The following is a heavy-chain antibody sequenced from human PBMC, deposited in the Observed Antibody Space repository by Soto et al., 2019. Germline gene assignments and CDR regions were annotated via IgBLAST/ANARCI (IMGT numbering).Heavy chain of an antibody. CDR2: IYYSGST. V-gene: IGHV4-59*01. J-gene: IGHJ4*02. D-gene: IGHD3-3*01. Sequence: PSETLSLTCTVSGGSISSYYWSWIRQPPGKGLEWIGYIYYSGSTNYNPSLKSRVTISVDTSKNQFSLKLSSVTAADTAVYYCARVLNPYDIWIVYWATHFDYWGQGTLVTVPS. CDR1: GGSISSYY. CDR3: ARVLNPYDIWIVYWATHFDY.